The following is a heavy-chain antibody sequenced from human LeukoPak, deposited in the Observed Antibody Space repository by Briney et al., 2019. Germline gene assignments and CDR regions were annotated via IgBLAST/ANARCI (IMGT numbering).Heavy chain of an antibody. CDR1: GGSIITYY. J-gene: IGHJ4*02. D-gene: IGHD2-21*01. V-gene: IGHV4-4*07. Sequence: SETLSLTCTVSGGSIITYYWSWTRQPAGKGLEWIGRIYSSGRTNYHPSLESRVTMSVDTSKNQFSLNLTSVTAADTAVYYCARTSFVGLDYWGQGTLVTVSS. CDR2: IYSSGRT. CDR3: ARTSFVGLDY.